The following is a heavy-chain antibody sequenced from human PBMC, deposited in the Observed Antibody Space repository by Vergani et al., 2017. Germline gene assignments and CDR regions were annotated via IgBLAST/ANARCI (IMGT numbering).Heavy chain of an antibody. CDR2: ISGSGGST. CDR1: GFTFSSYA. V-gene: IGHV3-23*01. Sequence: EVQLLESGGGLVQPGGSLRLSCAASGFTFSSYAMSWVRQAPGKGLEWVSAISGSGGSTYYADSVKGRFTISRDNSKNTLYLQMNSLRAEDTAVYYCAXPRGGSSGWYDYYYGMDVWGQGTTVTVSS. J-gene: IGHJ6*02. D-gene: IGHD6-19*01. CDR3: AXPRGGSSGWYDYYYGMDV.